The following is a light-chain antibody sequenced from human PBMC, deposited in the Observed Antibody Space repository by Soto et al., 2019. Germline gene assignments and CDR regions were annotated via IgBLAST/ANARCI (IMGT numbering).Light chain of an antibody. CDR3: SSYTNKNSFYV. CDR1: STDVGGFNY. V-gene: IGLV2-14*01. J-gene: IGLJ1*01. Sequence: QSVLTKTAYLSGSPGQSITISCTGTSTDVGGFNYVSWYQPHPGKAPKLMIYEVTSRPSGVSIRFSGSKSDNTASLTISGLQPEDEAYYYCSSYTNKNSFYVVGTGTKLTVL. CDR2: EVT.